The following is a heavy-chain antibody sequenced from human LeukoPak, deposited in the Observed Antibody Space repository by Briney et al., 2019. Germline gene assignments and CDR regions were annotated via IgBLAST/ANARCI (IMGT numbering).Heavy chain of an antibody. J-gene: IGHJ4*02. CDR2: IIPIFGTG. CDR1: GGTFSSYA. D-gene: IGHD5-18*01. Sequence: GASVKVSCKASGGTFSSYAISWVRQAPGQGLEWMGGIIPIFGTGNYAQKFQGRVTITTDESTSTAYMELSSLRSEDTAVYYCARSGYSYEFDYWDQGTLVTVSS. CDR3: ARSGYSYEFDY. V-gene: IGHV1-69*05.